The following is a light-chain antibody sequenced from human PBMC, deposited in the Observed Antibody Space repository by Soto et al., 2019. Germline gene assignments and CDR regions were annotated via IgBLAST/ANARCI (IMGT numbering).Light chain of an antibody. Sequence: EMVMTQSPATLSVSPGERATLSCRASQSVSSNLAWYQHQPGQAPRLLIYGASTRATGIPARFSGSGSGTEFTLTISSLQSEDFAVYFCQQYDDWLRLTFGGGTKVDIK. CDR2: GAS. CDR1: QSVSSN. V-gene: IGKV3-15*01. J-gene: IGKJ4*01. CDR3: QQYDDWLRLT.